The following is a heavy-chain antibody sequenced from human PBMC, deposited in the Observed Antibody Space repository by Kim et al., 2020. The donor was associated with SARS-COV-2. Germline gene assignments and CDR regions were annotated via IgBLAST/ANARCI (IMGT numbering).Heavy chain of an antibody. CDR3: ASRYYDFWSGYYLSPQGGRAEYFQH. CDR2: IYHSGST. Sequence: SETLSLTCTVSGYSISSGYYWGWIRQPPGKGLEWIGSIYHSGSTYYNPSLKSRVTISVDTSKNQFSLKLSSVTAADTAVYYCASRYYDFWSGYYLSPQGGRAEYFQHWGQGTLVTVSS. V-gene: IGHV4-38-2*02. J-gene: IGHJ1*01. D-gene: IGHD3-3*01. CDR1: GYSISSGYY.